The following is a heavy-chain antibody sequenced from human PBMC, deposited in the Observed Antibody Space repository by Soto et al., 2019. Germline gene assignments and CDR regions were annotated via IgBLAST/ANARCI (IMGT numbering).Heavy chain of an antibody. J-gene: IGHJ6*02. Sequence: QVQLQESGPGLVKPSETLSLTCTVSGGSISSYYWSWIRQPPGKGLEWIGYIYYSGSTNYNPSLKSRVPISVDTSKNPFSPKLSSGTAADTAVYYCARDQIRRSSVRVHYYYYGLDVWGQGTTVTVSS. D-gene: IGHD6-6*01. CDR1: GGSISSYY. CDR3: ARDQIRRSSVRVHYYYYGLDV. V-gene: IGHV4-59*01. CDR2: IYYSGST.